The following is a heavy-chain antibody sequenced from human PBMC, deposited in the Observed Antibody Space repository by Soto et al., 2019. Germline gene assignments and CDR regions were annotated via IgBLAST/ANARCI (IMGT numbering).Heavy chain of an antibody. J-gene: IGHJ4*02. CDR2: INHSGST. Sequence: SETLSLTCTVSGGSISTSAYYWVWIRQPPGKGLEWIGEINHSGSTNYNPSLKSRVTISVDTSKNQFSLKLSSVTAADTAVYYCARGWYEDYWGQGTLVTVSS. D-gene: IGHD6-13*01. V-gene: IGHV4-39*07. CDR1: GGSISTSAYY. CDR3: ARGWYEDY.